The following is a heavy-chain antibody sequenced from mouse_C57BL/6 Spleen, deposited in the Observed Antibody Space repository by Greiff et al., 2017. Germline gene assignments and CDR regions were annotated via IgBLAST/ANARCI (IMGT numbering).Heavy chain of an antibody. CDR3: ARRDPSGAMDY. D-gene: IGHD3-2*02. Sequence: QVQLKESGPELVKPGASVKISCKASGYTFTDYYINWVKQRPGPGLEWIGWIYPGSGNTKYNEKFKGKATLTVDTSSSTAYMQLSSLTSEDSAVYFCARRDPSGAMDYWGQGTSVTVSS. V-gene: IGHV1-84*01. CDR2: IYPGSGNT. J-gene: IGHJ4*01. CDR1: GYTFTDYY.